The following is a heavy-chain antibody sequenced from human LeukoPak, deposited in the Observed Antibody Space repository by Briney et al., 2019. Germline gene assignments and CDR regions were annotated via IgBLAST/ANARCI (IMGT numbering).Heavy chain of an antibody. CDR2: FDPEDGET. V-gene: IGHV1-24*01. Sequence: ASVKVSCKVSGYTLTELSMHWVRQAAGKQGEGMGGFDPEDGETIYAQKFQGRVTMTEDTSTDTAYIELSSLRSEDTAVYYCATGATEKILWFGELRYYYYGMDVWGQGTTVTVSS. D-gene: IGHD3-10*01. CDR3: ATGATEKILWFGELRYYYYGMDV. CDR1: GYTLTELS. J-gene: IGHJ6*02.